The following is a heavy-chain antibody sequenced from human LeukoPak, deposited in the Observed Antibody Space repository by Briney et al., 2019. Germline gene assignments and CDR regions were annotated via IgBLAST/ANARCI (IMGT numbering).Heavy chain of an antibody. V-gene: IGHV3-21*01. CDR1: GFAFSVYA. CDR2: ISSSSSYI. J-gene: IGHJ4*02. Sequence: PGGSLRLSCTASGFAFSVYAMSWLRQPPGKGLEWVSSISSSSSYIYYADSVKGRFTISRDNAKNSVYLQMNSLRAEDTAVYYCARDQIAVAGTGYWGQGTLVTVSS. CDR3: ARDQIAVAGTGY. D-gene: IGHD6-19*01.